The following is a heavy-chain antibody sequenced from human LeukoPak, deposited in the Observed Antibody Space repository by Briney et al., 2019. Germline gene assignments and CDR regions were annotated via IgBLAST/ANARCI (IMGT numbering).Heavy chain of an antibody. CDR3: VCYDNAAEYFHY. Sequence: SCKASGGTFSSYAMSWVRQAPGKGLEWVSSITTSGGSTSYADSVRGRFTISRDNSKNTLYLQMNSLRAEDTALYYCVCYDNAAEYFHYWGQGTLVTVSS. D-gene: IGHD3-22*01. V-gene: IGHV3-23*01. CDR1: GGTFSSYA. CDR2: ITTSGGST. J-gene: IGHJ1*01.